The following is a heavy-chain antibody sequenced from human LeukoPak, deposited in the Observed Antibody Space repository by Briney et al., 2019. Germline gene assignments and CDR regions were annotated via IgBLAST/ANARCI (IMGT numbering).Heavy chain of an antibody. D-gene: IGHD6-19*01. Sequence: GGSLRLSCAASGFTFSDYYMSWIRQAPDKGLEWVAVISDDGTTTFYADSVKGRITISRDNSKNTLYLQMNSLRADDTAVYYCAKDQGSGWFGGFDIWGQGTMVTVSS. CDR2: ISDDGTTT. V-gene: IGHV3-30*18. CDR1: GFTFSDYY. J-gene: IGHJ3*02. CDR3: AKDQGSGWFGGFDI.